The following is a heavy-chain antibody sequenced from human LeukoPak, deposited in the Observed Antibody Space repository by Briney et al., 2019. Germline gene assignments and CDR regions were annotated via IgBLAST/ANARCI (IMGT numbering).Heavy chain of an antibody. CDR3: ARLLPRTGTTAYYFHNDMDV. Sequence: SETLSLTCAVYGGSFSGYYWSWIRQSPGRGLEWIGEITHSGSTNYNPSLKSRVIISIDTSKNQFSLKLSSVTAADTADYYCARLLPRTGTTAYYFHNDMDVWGKGTTVTISS. CDR1: GGSFSGYY. D-gene: IGHD1-1*01. J-gene: IGHJ6*03. V-gene: IGHV4-34*01. CDR2: ITHSGST.